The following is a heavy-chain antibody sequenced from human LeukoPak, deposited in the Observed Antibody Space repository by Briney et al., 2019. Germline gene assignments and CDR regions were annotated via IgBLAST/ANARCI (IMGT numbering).Heavy chain of an antibody. Sequence: GGSLRLSCAVSGFTFSDYYMSWIRQAPGKGLEWVSYISSGGSTISHADSVKGRFTISRDNAENSLYLQMNSLRAEDTAVYYCAKVRFSDYYYMDVWGKGTTVTVSS. J-gene: IGHJ6*03. V-gene: IGHV3-11*01. D-gene: IGHD5-12*01. CDR1: GFTFSDYY. CDR2: ISSGGSTI. CDR3: AKVRFSDYYYMDV.